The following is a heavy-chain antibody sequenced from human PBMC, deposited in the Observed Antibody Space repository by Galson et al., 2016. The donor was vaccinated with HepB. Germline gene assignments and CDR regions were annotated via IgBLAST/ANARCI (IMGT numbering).Heavy chain of an antibody. CDR2: ISSGGNT. J-gene: IGHJ4*02. V-gene: IGHV3-23*01. Sequence: SLRLSCAASGFTFSSYAMSWVRQAPGKGLEWVSGISSGGNTYYADPVKGRFTISRDNSRSTVYLQMNNLRSEDTAVYYCAKAHDYSGTSYLDYWGQGTLVTVSS. CDR3: AKAHDYSGTSYLDY. D-gene: IGHD4-23*01. CDR1: GFTFSSYA.